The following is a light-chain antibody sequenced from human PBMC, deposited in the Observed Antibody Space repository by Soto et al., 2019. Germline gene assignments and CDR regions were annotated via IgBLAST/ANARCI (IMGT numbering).Light chain of an antibody. V-gene: IGKV3-15*01. CDR3: QQYNDWPRT. CDR2: GAS. J-gene: IGKJ1*01. Sequence: EIVMTQSPATLSVSPGERATLSCRASQSVSSNLAWYPQKPGQAPRLLIYGASTRATVIPARFSGSGSGTEFTLTISSLQSEDFAVYYCQQYNDWPRTFGQGTKVEIK. CDR1: QSVSSN.